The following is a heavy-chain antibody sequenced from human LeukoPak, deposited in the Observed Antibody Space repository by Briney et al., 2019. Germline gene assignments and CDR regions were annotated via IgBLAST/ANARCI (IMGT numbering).Heavy chain of an antibody. D-gene: IGHD2-15*01. Sequence: SVKVSCKASGGTFSSYAISWVRQAPGQGLEWMGRIIPIFGTANYAQKFQGRVTITTDESTSTAYMELSSLRSEDTAVYYCAGDQNIVVVVAATGAFDIWGQGTMVTVSS. J-gene: IGHJ3*02. CDR1: GGTFSSYA. CDR2: IIPIFGTA. CDR3: AGDQNIVVVVAATGAFDI. V-gene: IGHV1-69*05.